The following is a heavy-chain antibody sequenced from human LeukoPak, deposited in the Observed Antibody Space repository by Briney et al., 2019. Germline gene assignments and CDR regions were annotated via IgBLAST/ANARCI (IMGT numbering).Heavy chain of an antibody. V-gene: IGHV4-59*12. CDR1: GGSISSYY. J-gene: IGHJ3*02. D-gene: IGHD3-10*01. CDR2: IYHSGST. CDR3: ARGGLYGSDAFGI. Sequence: SETLSLTCTVSGGSISSYYWSWIRQPSGKGLEWIGYIYHSGSTYYNPSLKSRVTISVDRSKNQFSLKLSSVTAADTAVYYCARGGLYGSDAFGIWGQGTMVTVSS.